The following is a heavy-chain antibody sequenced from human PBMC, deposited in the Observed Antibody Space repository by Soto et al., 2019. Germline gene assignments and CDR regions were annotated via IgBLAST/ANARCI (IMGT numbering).Heavy chain of an antibody. CDR3: ARGRYDYVWGSHGMRYWYFDL. J-gene: IGHJ2*01. Sequence: PSETLSLTCTVSGGSISGYYWSWIRQPPGKGLEWIGYIYYSGSTNYNPSLKSRVTISVDTSKNQFSLKLSSVTAADTAVYYCARGRYDYVWGSHGMRYWYFDLWGRGTLVTVSS. D-gene: IGHD3-16*01. CDR2: IYYSGST. CDR1: GGSISGYY. V-gene: IGHV4-59*01.